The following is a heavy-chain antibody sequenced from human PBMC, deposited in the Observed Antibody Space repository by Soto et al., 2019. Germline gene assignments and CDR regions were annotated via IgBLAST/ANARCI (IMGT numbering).Heavy chain of an antibody. Sequence: QVQLQESGPGLVKPSQTLSLTCTVSGDSISSGGYYWSWIRQHPGKGLEWIGGIYYSGVTYYNPSLKSRVTISVDASKNQLSLKLSSVSAADTAVYYCAIDRRQHLEPGAFDIWGQGTMVTVSS. CDR2: IYYSGVT. V-gene: IGHV4-31*03. D-gene: IGHD6-13*01. CDR1: GDSISSGGYY. J-gene: IGHJ3*02. CDR3: AIDRRQHLEPGAFDI.